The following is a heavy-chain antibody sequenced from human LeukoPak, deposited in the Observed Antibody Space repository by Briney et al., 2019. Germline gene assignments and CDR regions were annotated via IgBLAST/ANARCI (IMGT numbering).Heavy chain of an antibody. CDR2: IYYSGST. CDR3: ARAPRLAARYYYYMDV. D-gene: IGHD6-6*01. J-gene: IGHJ6*03. Sequence: SETLSLTCTVSGGSISSSSYYWGWIRQPPGKGLEWIGSIYYSGSTYYNPSLKSRVTISVDTSKNQFSLKLSSVAAADTAVYYCARAPRLAARYYYYMDVWGKGTTVTVSS. V-gene: IGHV4-39*07. CDR1: GGSISSSSYY.